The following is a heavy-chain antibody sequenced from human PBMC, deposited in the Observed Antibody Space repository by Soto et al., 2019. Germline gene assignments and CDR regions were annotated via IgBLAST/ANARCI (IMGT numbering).Heavy chain of an antibody. CDR1: GGSVSSARYY. D-gene: IGHD2-15*01. J-gene: IGHJ6*02. Sequence: PSETLSLTCTVSGGSVSSARYYWSWIRQPPGKGLEWIGYIYDGETTSYNPSLKSRVTISVDTSKNQFSLKLTSVTAADTAVYYCTRDGFCSGGTCSYYYAMGVWGQGTTVTVSS. CDR3: TRDGFCSGGTCSYYYAMGV. V-gene: IGHV4-61*01. CDR2: IYDGETT.